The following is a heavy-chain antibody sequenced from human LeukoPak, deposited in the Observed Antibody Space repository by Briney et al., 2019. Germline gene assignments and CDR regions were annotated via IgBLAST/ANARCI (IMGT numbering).Heavy chain of an antibody. D-gene: IGHD3-10*01. CDR2: IRYDGSNK. Sequence: GGSLRLSCAASGFPFSSYWMTWVRQTPGKGLEWVAFIRYDGSNKYYADSVKGRFTISRDNSKNTLYLQMNSLRAEDTAVYYCAKGRYYYGSAQGYWGQGTLVTVSS. J-gene: IGHJ4*02. CDR1: GFPFSSYW. CDR3: AKGRYYYGSAQGY. V-gene: IGHV3-30*02.